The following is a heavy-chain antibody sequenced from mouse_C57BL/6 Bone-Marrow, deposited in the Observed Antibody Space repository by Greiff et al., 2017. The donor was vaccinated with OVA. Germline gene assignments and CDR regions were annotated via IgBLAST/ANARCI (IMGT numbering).Heavy chain of an antibody. CDR2: INYDGSST. CDR1: GFTFSDYY. Sequence: EVKLMESEGGLVQPGSSMKLSCTASGFTFSDYYMAWVRQVPEKGLEWVANINYDGSSTYYLDSLKSRFIITRDTATNTLYLQMSSLKSEDTATYYGARKWGPYWWFDDWGKGTTVTVSS. D-gene: IGHD1-3*01. V-gene: IGHV5-16*01. J-gene: IGHJ1*03. CDR3: ARKWGPYWWFDD.